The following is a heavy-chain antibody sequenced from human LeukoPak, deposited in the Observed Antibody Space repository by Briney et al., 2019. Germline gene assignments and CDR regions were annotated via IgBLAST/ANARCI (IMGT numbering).Heavy chain of an antibody. V-gene: IGHV4-39*07. Sequence: PSETLSLTCTVSGGSISSSSYYWGWIRQPPGKGLEWIGEINHSGSTNYNPSLKSRVTISVDTSKNQFSLKLSSVTAADTAVYYCAVATKRCHGFYWGQGTLVTVSS. CDR1: GGSISSSSYY. CDR2: INHSGST. CDR3: AVATKRCHGFY. J-gene: IGHJ4*02. D-gene: IGHD4-17*01.